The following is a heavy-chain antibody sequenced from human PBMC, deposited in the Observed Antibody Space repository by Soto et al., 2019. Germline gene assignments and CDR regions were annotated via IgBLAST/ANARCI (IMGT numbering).Heavy chain of an antibody. CDR1: GFTFSSYW. Sequence: GGSLRLSCAASGFTFSSYWMHWVRQAPGKGLVWVSRINSDGSSTSYADSVKGRFTISRDNAKNTLYLQMNSLRAENTAVYYCARWYCCGGSCYSLIYDGMDVGGQETLVTVSS. V-gene: IGHV3-74*01. J-gene: IGHJ6*01. CDR2: INSDGSST. D-gene: IGHD2-15*01. CDR3: ARWYCCGGSCYSLIYDGMDV.